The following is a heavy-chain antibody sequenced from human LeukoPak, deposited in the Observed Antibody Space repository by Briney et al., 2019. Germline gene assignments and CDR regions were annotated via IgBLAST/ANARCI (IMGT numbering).Heavy chain of an antibody. Sequence: SQTLSLTCAISGDSVSSNSAGWHWIRQSPSRGLEWLGRTYYRSKWFNDYGASAKSRITINPDTSKNHFSLQLNSVTPEDTAVYYCAGEPMVRGVRWGAFDIWGQGTMVTVSS. CDR1: GDSVSSNSAG. J-gene: IGHJ3*02. CDR3: AGEPMVRGVRWGAFDI. D-gene: IGHD3-10*01. CDR2: TYYRSKWFN. V-gene: IGHV6-1*01.